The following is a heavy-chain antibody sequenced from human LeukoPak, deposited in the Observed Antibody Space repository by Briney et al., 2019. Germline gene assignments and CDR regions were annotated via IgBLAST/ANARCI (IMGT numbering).Heavy chain of an antibody. CDR1: GGSISSYY. Sequence: SETLSLTCTVSGGSISSYYWSWIRQPPGKGLEWIGYIYYSGSTNYNPSLKSRVTISVDTSKNQFSLKLSSVTAADTAVYYCARDGSYYDSNAHWVDYWGQGTLVTVSS. D-gene: IGHD3-22*01. CDR3: ARDGSYYDSNAHWVDY. CDR2: IYYSGST. V-gene: IGHV4-59*12. J-gene: IGHJ4*02.